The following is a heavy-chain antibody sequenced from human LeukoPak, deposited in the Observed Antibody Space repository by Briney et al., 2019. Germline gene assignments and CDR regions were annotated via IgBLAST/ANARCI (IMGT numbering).Heavy chain of an antibody. CDR2: IIPIFGTA. CDR3: ARDQGPAAAGGD. D-gene: IGHD2-2*01. V-gene: IGHV1-69*13. Sequence: LVASVKVSCKASGGTFSSYAISWVRQAPGQGLEWMGGIIPIFGTANYAQKFQGRVTITADESTSTAYMELSSLRSEDTAVYYCARDQGPAAAGGDWGQGTLVTVSS. CDR1: GGTFSSYA. J-gene: IGHJ4*02.